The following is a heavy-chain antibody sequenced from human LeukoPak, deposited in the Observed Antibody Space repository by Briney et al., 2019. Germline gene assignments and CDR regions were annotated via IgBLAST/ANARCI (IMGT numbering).Heavy chain of an antibody. Sequence: ASVKVSCKASGYTFTSYDINWVRQATGQGLEWMGWMNPNSGNTGYAQKFQGRVTMTRDTSISTAYMELSRLRSDDTAVYYCASASRANWFDPWGQGTLVTVSS. CDR2: MNPNSGNT. V-gene: IGHV1-8*02. J-gene: IGHJ5*02. CDR1: GYTFTSYD. CDR3: ASASRANWFDP.